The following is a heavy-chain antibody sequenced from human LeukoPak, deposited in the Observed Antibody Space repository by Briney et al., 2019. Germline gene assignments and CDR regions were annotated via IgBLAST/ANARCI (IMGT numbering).Heavy chain of an antibody. CDR3: ARDRGYSSGWYTGDYFDY. Sequence: SETLSLTCTVSGASMTTYYWSWIRQPPGKGLEWVAYIYSSGSTNYNPSLESRVTISVDTSKNQFSLKLSSVTAADTAVYYCARDRGYSSGWYTGDYFDYWGQGTLVTVSS. CDR1: GASMTTYY. J-gene: IGHJ4*02. V-gene: IGHV4-59*12. CDR2: IYSSGST. D-gene: IGHD6-19*01.